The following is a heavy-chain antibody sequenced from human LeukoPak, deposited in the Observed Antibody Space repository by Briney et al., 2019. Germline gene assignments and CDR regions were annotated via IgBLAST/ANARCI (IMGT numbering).Heavy chain of an antibody. Sequence: PSETLSLTCTVSGGSISSSSHYWGWIRQSPGKGLEWIGSIYSGRTTYYNPSLNNRVTISVVTSKNQFSLQLNSVTAADMSVYYCVRHDGRGGSTMGALDSWGQRSLVTVSS. J-gene: IGHJ4*02. D-gene: IGHD5/OR15-5a*01. CDR2: IYSGRTT. CDR1: GGSISSSSHY. V-gene: IGHV4-39*01. CDR3: VRHDGRGGSTMGALDS.